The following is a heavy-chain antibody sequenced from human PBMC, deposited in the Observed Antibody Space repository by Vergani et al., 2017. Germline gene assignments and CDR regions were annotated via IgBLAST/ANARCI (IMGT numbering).Heavy chain of an antibody. J-gene: IGHJ4*02. CDR1: GFTFSSYA. D-gene: IGHD1-26*01. V-gene: IGHV3-23*01. CDR2: ISGSGGST. Sequence: EVQLLESGGGLVQPGGSLRLSCAASGFTFSSYAMSWVRQAPGKGLEWVSAISGSGGSTYYADSVKGRFTISRDNSKNTLYLQMNSLRAEDTAVYYCAKDEGPKVGARGAYFDYWGQGTLVTVSS. CDR3: AKDEGPKVGARGAYFDY.